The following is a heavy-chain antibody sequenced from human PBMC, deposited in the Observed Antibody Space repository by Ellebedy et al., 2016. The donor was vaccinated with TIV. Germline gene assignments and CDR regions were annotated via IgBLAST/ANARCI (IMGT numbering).Heavy chain of an antibody. D-gene: IGHD5-24*01. CDR2: IYSSGST. CDR3: ARKRWLQGFDY. V-gene: IGHV4-39*01. Sequence: MPSEPLSLTCPVPGGPTSSISYSGASIRQPPGKGLEWIGSIYSSGSTYYNPSLKSRVTISVDTSKNQVSLKLSSVTAADTAVYYCARKRWLQGFDYWGQGTLVTVSS. CDR1: GGPTSSISYS. J-gene: IGHJ4*02.